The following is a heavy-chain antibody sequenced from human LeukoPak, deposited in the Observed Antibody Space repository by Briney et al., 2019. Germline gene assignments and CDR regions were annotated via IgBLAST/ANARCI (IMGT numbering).Heavy chain of an antibody. Sequence: GASVKVSCKASGFTFINYYMHWVRQAPGQGLEWLGIINLSGGSRHYPQKFQDRVTMTRDTSTSTVYMELSSLRSEDTAVYYCARDLDYGEKSEDYWGQGTLVTVSS. CDR3: ARDLDYGEKSEDY. CDR1: GFTFINYY. V-gene: IGHV1-46*01. CDR2: INLSGGSR. J-gene: IGHJ4*02. D-gene: IGHD4/OR15-4a*01.